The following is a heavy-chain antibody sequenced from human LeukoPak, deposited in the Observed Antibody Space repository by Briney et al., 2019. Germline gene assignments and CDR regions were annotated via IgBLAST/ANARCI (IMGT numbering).Heavy chain of an antibody. Sequence: SETLSLTCVVYGGSFSGYYWSWIRQPPGKGLEWIGEINHSGSTNYNPSLKSRVTISVDTSKNQFSLKLSSVTAADTAVYYCARGPPNSYYYDSSGPNYGAYYFDYWGQGTLVTVSS. CDR2: INHSGST. D-gene: IGHD3-22*01. V-gene: IGHV4-34*01. J-gene: IGHJ4*02. CDR3: ARGPPNSYYYDSSGPNYGAYYFDY. CDR1: GGSFSGYY.